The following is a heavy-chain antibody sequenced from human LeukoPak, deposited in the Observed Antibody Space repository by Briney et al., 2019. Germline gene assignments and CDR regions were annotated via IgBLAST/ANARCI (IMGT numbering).Heavy chain of an antibody. V-gene: IGHV3-21*01. D-gene: IGHD1-7*01. CDR3: AGGLNWNYGWFDP. Sequence: SGGSLRLSCAASGITFSSYSMNWVRQAPGKGLEWVSCISSSSSYIYYADSVKGRFTIFRDNAKNSLYLQMNSLRAEDTAVYYCAGGLNWNYGWFDPWGQGTLVTVSS. CDR1: GITFSSYS. CDR2: ISSSSSYI. J-gene: IGHJ5*02.